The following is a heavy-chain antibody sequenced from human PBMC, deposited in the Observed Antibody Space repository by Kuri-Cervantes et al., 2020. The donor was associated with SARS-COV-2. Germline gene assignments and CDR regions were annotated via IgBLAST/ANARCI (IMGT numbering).Heavy chain of an antibody. D-gene: IGHD3-3*01. CDR1: GFTFSSYS. CDR3: ARVSRITIFGVANDAFDI. V-gene: IGHV3-21*01. CDR2: ISSSSSYI. Sequence: GGSLRLSCAASGFTFSSYSMNWVRQAPGKGLEWVSSISSSSSYIYYAGSVKGRFTISRDNAKNSLYLQMNSLRAEDTAVYYCARVSRITIFGVANDAFDIWGQGTTVTVSS. J-gene: IGHJ3*02.